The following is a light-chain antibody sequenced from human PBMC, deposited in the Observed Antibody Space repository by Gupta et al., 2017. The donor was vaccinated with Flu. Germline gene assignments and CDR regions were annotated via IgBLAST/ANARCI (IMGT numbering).Light chain of an antibody. Sequence: QSVLTQPPSASGTPGQGVIISCSGSSSHIGNNFVYWYQQLPGTAPKLLIYRDYQRPPGGPDRFSGSKSGTPAALAISGLRSEDDADYFCAAWDDSLSGPWVFGGGTKLTV. CDR3: AAWDDSLSGPWV. J-gene: IGLJ3*02. CDR2: RDY. CDR1: SSHIGNNF. V-gene: IGLV1-47*01.